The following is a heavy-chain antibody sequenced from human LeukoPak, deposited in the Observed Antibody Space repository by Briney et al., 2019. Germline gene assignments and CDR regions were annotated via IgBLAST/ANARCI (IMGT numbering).Heavy chain of an antibody. J-gene: IGHJ5*02. CDR3: ANRPTVTESRYNWFDP. CDR2: ISGSGGGT. V-gene: IGHV3-23*01. D-gene: IGHD4-17*01. Sequence: GGSLRLSCAASGFTFSSYAMSWVRQAPGKGLQWVSAISGSGGGTYYADSVKGRFIISRDNSKNTLYLQMNSLRAEDTAVYYCANRPTVTESRYNWFDPWGQGTLVTVSS. CDR1: GFTFSSYA.